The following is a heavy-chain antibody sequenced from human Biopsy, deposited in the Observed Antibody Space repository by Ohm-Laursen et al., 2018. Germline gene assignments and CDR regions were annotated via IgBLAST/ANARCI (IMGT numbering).Heavy chain of an antibody. V-gene: IGHV1-69*06. CDR2: NIPILGTG. Sequence: ASSVKVSCKAPGGTFSNYGVNWVRQAPGQGLEWLGGNIPILGTGNYAQKFQDRVTVAADTSTSTATMELRSLRSDDTTVYYCATKLTGYFHHWGQGILVIVSS. D-gene: IGHD3-9*01. CDR1: GGTFSNYG. J-gene: IGHJ1*01. CDR3: ATKLTGYFHH.